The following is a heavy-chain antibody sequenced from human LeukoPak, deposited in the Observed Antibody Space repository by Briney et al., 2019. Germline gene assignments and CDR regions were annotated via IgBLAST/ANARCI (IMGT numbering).Heavy chain of an antibody. D-gene: IGHD5-24*01. CDR1: GGSISSGGYY. Sequence: PSETLSLTCTVSGGSISSGGYYWSWIRQHPGKGLEWIGYIDYSGSTYYNPSLKSRVTISVDASKNQFSLNLSSVTAADAAVYYCARDLVRDGYRDAFDIWGQGTMVIVSS. CDR2: IDYSGST. CDR3: ARDLVRDGYRDAFDI. V-gene: IGHV4-31*03. J-gene: IGHJ3*02.